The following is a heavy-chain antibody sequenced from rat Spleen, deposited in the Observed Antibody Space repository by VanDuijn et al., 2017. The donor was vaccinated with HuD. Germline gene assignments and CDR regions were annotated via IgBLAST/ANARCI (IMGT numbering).Heavy chain of an antibody. D-gene: IGHD4-1*01. Sequence: EVQLVESGGGLVQPGRSLKLSCAASGFTYSNYVMAWVRQAPTKGLEWVATISYDGSLTYYRDSVKGRFTISRDNAKTTLYLQMDSLRSEDTATYYCARRTTGLFDYWGQGVMVTVSS. CDR1: GFTYSNYV. CDR2: ISYDGSLT. J-gene: IGHJ2*01. CDR3: ARRTTGLFDY. V-gene: IGHV5-29*01.